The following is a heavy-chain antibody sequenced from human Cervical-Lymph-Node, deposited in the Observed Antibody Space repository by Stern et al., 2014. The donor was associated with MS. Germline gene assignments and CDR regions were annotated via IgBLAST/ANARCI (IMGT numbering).Heavy chain of an antibody. CDR2: IYIAGTT. D-gene: IGHD1-26*01. CDR1: GFTVSDNY. J-gene: IGHJ3*01. Sequence: EVQLVESGGGLIHPGGSLRLACAASGFTVSDNYMSWVRQAPGKGLEWVSFIYIAGTTYYADSVKGRFTISKDNSNNTLYLQMNSLRAEDTAVYYCSGSYTRRIGFDVWGQGTMVTVSS. CDR3: SGSYTRRIGFDV. V-gene: IGHV3-53*01.